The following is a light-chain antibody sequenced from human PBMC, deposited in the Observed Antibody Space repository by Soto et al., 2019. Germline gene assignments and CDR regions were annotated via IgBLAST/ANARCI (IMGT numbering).Light chain of an antibody. V-gene: IGKV1-5*01. J-gene: IGKJ4*01. CDR1: QSISSW. CDR3: QQYNSYSLS. CDR2: EAS. Sequence: DIPMTQSPSTLSASVGDRVTITCRASQSISSWLAWYQQKPGKAPKLLMYEASSLESGVPSRFSGSGSGTEFTLTISSLQPDDFATYYCQQYNSYSLSFGGGTKVEIK.